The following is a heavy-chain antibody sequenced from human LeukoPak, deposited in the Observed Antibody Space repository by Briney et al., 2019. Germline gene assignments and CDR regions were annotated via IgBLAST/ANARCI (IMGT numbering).Heavy chain of an antibody. CDR3: ARGGNYDTGGYYYYFDQ. Sequence: ASVKVSCKASGYTFTGYYMHWVRQAPGQGLEWMGWINPNSGGTNYAQKFQGRVTMTRDTSISTAYMELSRLRSDDTAVYYCARGGNYDTGGYYYYFDQWGQGTLVTVSS. V-gene: IGHV1-2*02. CDR1: GYTFTGYY. D-gene: IGHD3-22*01. CDR2: INPNSGGT. J-gene: IGHJ4*02.